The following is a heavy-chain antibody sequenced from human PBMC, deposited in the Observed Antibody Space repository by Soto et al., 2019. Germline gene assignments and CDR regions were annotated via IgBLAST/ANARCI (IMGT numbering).Heavy chain of an antibody. CDR2: IYYSGGI. J-gene: IGHJ4*02. Sequence: TSETLSLTCVVSGFSMRSGFYWGWIWQCPGKGLEWIGSIYYSGGIYYNPSLRSRISVALDTSKNQFSLKLNSVSAADTAVYYCARVRSSPFRYFEFWGPGLLVTVSS. V-gene: IGHV4-38-2*01. CDR3: ARVRSSPFRYFEF. CDR1: GFSMRSGFY.